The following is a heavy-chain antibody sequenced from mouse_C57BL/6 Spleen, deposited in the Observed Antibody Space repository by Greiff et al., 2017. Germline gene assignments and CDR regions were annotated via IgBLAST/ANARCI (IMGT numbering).Heavy chain of an antibody. CDR2: IDPSDSYT. Sequence: VQLQQSGAELVKPGASVKLSCKASGYTFTSYWMQWVKQRPGQGLEWIGEIDPSDSYTNYNQKFKGKATLTVDTSSSTAYMQLSSLTSEDSAVYYCARGGLLRSYAMDYWGQGTSVTVSS. CDR1: GYTFTSYW. D-gene: IGHD1-1*01. CDR3: ARGGLLRSYAMDY. J-gene: IGHJ4*01. V-gene: IGHV1-50*01.